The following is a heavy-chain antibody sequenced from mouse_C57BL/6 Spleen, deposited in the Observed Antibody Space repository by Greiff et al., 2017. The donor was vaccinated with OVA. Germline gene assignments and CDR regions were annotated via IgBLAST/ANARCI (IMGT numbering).Heavy chain of an antibody. V-gene: IGHV10-1*01. CDR2: IRSKSNNYAT. J-gene: IGHJ1*03. CDR1: GFSFNTYA. CDR3: VRHPPTVVAPGYFDV. Sequence: EVQLVESGGGLVQPKGSLKLSCAASGFSFNTYAMNWVRQAPGKGLEWVARIRSKSNNYATYYADSVKDRFTISRDDSESMLYLQMNNLKTEDTAMYYCVRHPPTVVAPGYFDVWGTGTTVTVSS. D-gene: IGHD1-1*01.